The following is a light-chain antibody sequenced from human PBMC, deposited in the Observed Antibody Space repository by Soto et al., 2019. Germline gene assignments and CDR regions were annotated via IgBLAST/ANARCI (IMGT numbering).Light chain of an antibody. CDR3: QQYNNWWT. Sequence: EIVXTXXXXTLSVSPGERATLSCRASQSVSTSLAWYQQKPGQAPRLLISGASTRATGVPARFSGSGSETEFTLTISSLQSEDFAVYYCQQYNNWWTFGQGTKVEIK. V-gene: IGKV3-15*01. J-gene: IGKJ1*01. CDR1: QSVSTS. CDR2: GAS.